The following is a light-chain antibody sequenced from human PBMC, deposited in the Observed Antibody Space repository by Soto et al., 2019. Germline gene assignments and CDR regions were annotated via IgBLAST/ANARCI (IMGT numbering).Light chain of an antibody. Sequence: ESVLTQSPGSLSLSPGERATLSCRASQTVNSKFLNWYQHKPGQAPRLLIYGPSIRATGIPDRFNGSRSGADYTLAITRLKTEDLAVYFCQQFDDSRPAFTFGQGTKLEI. V-gene: IGKV3-20*01. CDR1: QTVNSKF. J-gene: IGKJ2*01. CDR2: GPS. CDR3: QQFDDSRPAFT.